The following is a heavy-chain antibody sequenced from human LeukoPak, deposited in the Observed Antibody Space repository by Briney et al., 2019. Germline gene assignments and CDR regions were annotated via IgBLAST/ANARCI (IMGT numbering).Heavy chain of an antibody. CDR3: AKDYSSGNNYFDY. V-gene: IGHV3-23*01. CDR1: GFTFSSYV. D-gene: IGHD3-22*01. CDR2: ISGSGGTT. J-gene: IGHJ4*02. Sequence: GGSLRLSCAASGFTFSSYVMSWVRQAPGKGLEWVSGISGSGGTTNYADSVKGRFTISRDNSKNTVYLQMNSLRAEDTAVYYCAKDYSSGNNYFDYWGQGTLVTVSS.